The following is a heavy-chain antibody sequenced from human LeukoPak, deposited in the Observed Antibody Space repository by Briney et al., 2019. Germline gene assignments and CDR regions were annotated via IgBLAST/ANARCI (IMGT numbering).Heavy chain of an antibody. CDR3: AKPPSGYYFDY. D-gene: IGHD3-10*01. Sequence: GGSLRLSCAASGFTFSDYYMSWIRQAPGKGLEWVSYISSSGSTIYYADSVKGRFTISRDNSKNTLYLQMNSLRAEDTAVYYCAKPPSGYYFDYWGQGPLVTVSS. V-gene: IGHV3-11*01. J-gene: IGHJ4*02. CDR2: ISSSGSTI. CDR1: GFTFSDYY.